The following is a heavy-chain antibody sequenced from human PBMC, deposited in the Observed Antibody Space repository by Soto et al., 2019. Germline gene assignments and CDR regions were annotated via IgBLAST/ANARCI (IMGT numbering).Heavy chain of an antibody. V-gene: IGHV3-30-3*01. J-gene: IGHJ4*02. CDR1: GFTFRIYA. D-gene: IGHD1-1*01. CDR3: ARGVGGSTMPPKVDY. CDR2: ISYDGSNE. Sequence: QVQLVESGGGVVQPGRSLRLSCAASGFTFRIYAMHWVRQAPGKGLEWVAVISYDGSNEYYGDSVKGRFTVSRDDSKNRLNLQMNSLRTDDTAIYYCARGVGGSTMPPKVDYLGQGTLVTVFS.